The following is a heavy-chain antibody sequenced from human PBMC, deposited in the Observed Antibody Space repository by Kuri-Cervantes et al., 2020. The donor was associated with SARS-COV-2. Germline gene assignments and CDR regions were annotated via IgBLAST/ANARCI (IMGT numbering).Heavy chain of an antibody. Sequence: ASVKVSCKASGYTFTGYYMHWVRQAPGQGLEWMGWINPNSGGTNYAQKFQGRVTMTRDTSISTAYMELSRLRSDDTAVYYYARDPEPYDYVWGSYRPRPGHYYYMDVWGKGTTVTVSS. CDR1: GYTFTGYY. CDR3: ARDPEPYDYVWGSYRPRPGHYYYMDV. J-gene: IGHJ6*03. V-gene: IGHV1-2*02. CDR2: INPNSGGT. D-gene: IGHD3-16*02.